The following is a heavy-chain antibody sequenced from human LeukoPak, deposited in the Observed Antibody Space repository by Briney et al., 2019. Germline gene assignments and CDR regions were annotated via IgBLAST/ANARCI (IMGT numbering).Heavy chain of an antibody. CDR1: GFGFSSYW. CDR2: IKPDGSGK. V-gene: IGHV3-7*01. CDR3: SSQPAVLDLDC. Sequence: PGGSLRHSCAGSGFGFSSYWMTWVRQAPGKGLEWVANIKPDGSGKNYVDSVKGRFTISRDNAKNSLYLQMRGLRVEDTAVYYCSSQPAVLDLDCWGQGTLVTVSS. J-gene: IGHJ4*02. D-gene: IGHD6-19*01.